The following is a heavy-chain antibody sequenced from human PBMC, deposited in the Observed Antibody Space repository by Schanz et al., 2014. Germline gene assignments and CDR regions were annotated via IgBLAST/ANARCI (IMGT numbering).Heavy chain of an antibody. CDR1: GFTFSDYY. CDR3: ARENLNWEAFDI. D-gene: IGHD7-27*01. CDR2: ISSDNNYA. J-gene: IGHJ3*02. V-gene: IGHV3-11*05. Sequence: QVQLVESGGGVVQPGRSLRLSCAASGFTFSDYYMSWIRQAPGKGLEWVSYISSDNNYAYYADSMRGRFTISRDNAKNSLYLEMTSLRGEDTAVYYCARENLNWEAFDIWGQGTVVTVSS.